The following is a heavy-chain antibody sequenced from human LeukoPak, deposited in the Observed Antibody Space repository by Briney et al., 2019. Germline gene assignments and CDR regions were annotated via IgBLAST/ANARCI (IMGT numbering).Heavy chain of an antibody. CDR2: IRYDGSNK. CDR3: ANFWSGYSPFDY. D-gene: IGHD3-3*01. J-gene: IGHJ4*02. Sequence: PGGSLRLSCAASGFTFSSYGMHWVRQAPGKGLEWVAFIRYDGSNKYYADSVKGRFTISRDNSKNTLYLQMNSLRAEDTAVYYCANFWSGYSPFDYWGQGTLVTVSS. V-gene: IGHV3-30*02. CDR1: GFTFSSYG.